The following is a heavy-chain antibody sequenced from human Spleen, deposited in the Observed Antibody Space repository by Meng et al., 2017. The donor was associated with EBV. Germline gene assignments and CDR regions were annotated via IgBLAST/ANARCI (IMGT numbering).Heavy chain of an antibody. D-gene: IGHD1-1*01. CDR2: ISNSGSTI. J-gene: IGHJ4*02. CDR3: ARDRLEFLDY. CDR1: GFSLSDYY. V-gene: IGHV3-11*01. Sequence: QGQLVGSGGGLVKPGGSLRLSCAASGFSLSDYYMSVIRQIPGKGLEWVSSISNSGSTINYADFVKGRFTISRDNAKNSLYLQMNSLRAEDTAVYYCARDRLEFLDYWGQGTLVTVSS.